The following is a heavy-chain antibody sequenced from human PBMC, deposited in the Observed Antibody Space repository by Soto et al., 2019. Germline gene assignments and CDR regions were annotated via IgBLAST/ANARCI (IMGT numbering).Heavy chain of an antibody. V-gene: IGHV3-48*01. CDR2: ISSSSSTI. CDR3: ARDRAIRFLEWEPFDP. J-gene: IGHJ5*02. D-gene: IGHD3-3*01. CDR1: GFTFSSYS. Sequence: EVQLVESGGGLVQPGGSLRLSCAASGFTFSSYSMNWVRQAPGKGLEWVSYISSSSSTIYYADSVKGRFTISRDNAKNSLYLQMNSLRAEDTAVYYCARDRAIRFLEWEPFDPWGQGTLVTVSS.